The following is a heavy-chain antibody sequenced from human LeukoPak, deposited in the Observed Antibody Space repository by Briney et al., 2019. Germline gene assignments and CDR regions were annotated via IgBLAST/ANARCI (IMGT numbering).Heavy chain of an antibody. CDR1: GYTFTGYY. V-gene: IGHV1-2*02. Sequence: GASVKVSCKASGYTFTGYYMHWVRQAPGQGLEWMGWINPNSGGTNYAQKFQGRVTMTRDTSISTAYMELSRLRSDDTAVYYCARGRMQQLVPEYYFDYWGQGTLVTVSS. D-gene: IGHD6-13*01. CDR2: INPNSGGT. CDR3: ARGRMQQLVPEYYFDY. J-gene: IGHJ4*02.